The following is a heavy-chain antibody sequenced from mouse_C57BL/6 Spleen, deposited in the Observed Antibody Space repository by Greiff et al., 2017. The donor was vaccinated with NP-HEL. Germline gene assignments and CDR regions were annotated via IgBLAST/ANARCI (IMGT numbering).Heavy chain of an antibody. V-gene: IGHV1-72*01. CDR3: ARSYGSTTGGAMDY. CDR2: IDPNSGGT. J-gene: IGHJ4*01. CDR1: GYTFTSYW. Sequence: QVQLQQSGAELVKPGASVKLSCKASGYTFTSYWMHWVKQRPGRGLEWIGRIDPNSGGTKYNEKFKSKATLTVDKPSSTAYMQLSSLTSEDSAVYYCARSYGSTTGGAMDYWGQGTSVTVSS. D-gene: IGHD1-1*01.